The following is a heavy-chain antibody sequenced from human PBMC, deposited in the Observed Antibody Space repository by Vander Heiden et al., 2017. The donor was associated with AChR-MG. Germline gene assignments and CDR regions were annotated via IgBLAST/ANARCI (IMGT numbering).Heavy chain of an antibody. J-gene: IGHJ4*02. CDR2: IKSKTEGGTT. CDR3: TRWCVY. D-gene: IGHD2-21*01. CDR1: GFTFSNAW. Sequence: EVQLVESGGGLVKPGGSLRLSCAASGFTFSNAWMSWVRQAPGKGLEWVGRIKSKTEGGTTDYAAPVKGRFTISRDDSKNTMYMQMNSLKTEDTAGYYCTRWCVYWGQGTLVTVSS. V-gene: IGHV3-15*01.